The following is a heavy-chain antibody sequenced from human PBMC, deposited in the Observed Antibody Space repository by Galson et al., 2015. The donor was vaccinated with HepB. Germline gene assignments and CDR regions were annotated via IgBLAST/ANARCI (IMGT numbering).Heavy chain of an antibody. Sequence: SLRLSCAASGFTFSSYGMHWVRQAPGKGLEWVAVISYDGSNKYYADSVKGRFTISRDNSKNTLYLQMNSLRAEDTAVYYCAKDRRHYYDSSGYFDFDYWGQGTLVTVSS. J-gene: IGHJ4*02. CDR1: GFTFSSYG. V-gene: IGHV3-30*18. D-gene: IGHD3-22*01. CDR3: AKDRRHYYDSSGYFDFDY. CDR2: ISYDGSNK.